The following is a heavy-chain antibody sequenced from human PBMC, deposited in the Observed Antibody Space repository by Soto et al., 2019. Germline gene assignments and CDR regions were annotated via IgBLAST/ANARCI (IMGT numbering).Heavy chain of an antibody. CDR2: IYYSGST. D-gene: IGHD2-8*01. J-gene: IGHJ6*02. CDR3: ARHPLYCTNGVCYRSYYGMDV. Sequence: PSETLSLTCTVSGGSISSSSYCWGWIRQPPGKGLEWIGSIYYSGSTYYNPSLKSRVTISVDTSKNQFSLKLSSVTAADTAVYYCARHPLYCTNGVCYRSYYGMDVWGQGTTVTVSS. V-gene: IGHV4-39*01. CDR1: GGSISSSSYC.